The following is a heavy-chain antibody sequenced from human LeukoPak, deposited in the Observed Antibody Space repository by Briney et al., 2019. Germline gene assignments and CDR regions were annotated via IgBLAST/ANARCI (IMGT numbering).Heavy chain of an antibody. CDR2: ISAYNGNT. D-gene: IGHD3-10*01. V-gene: IGHV1-18*04. J-gene: IGHJ6*04. Sequence: ASVKVSCKASGYTCTTYGISWVRQAPAQGLEWMGWISAYNGNTNYAQKLQGRVTMTTDKSTNTAYMELRSLRSDDTAVYYCARDTSMVRGLIINYYYYGMDVWGKGTTVTVSS. CDR3: ARDTSMVRGLIINYYYYGMDV. CDR1: GYTCTTYG.